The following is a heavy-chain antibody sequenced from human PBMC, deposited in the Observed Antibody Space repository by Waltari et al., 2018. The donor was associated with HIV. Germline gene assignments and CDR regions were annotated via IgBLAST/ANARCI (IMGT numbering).Heavy chain of an antibody. CDR1: GGSMTSSSYY. CDR2: MSYSGST. Sequence: QLQLQASGPGLVKSSETLSLTCTVSGGSMTSSSYYWGWIRQPPGKGLEWIGSMSYSGSTYNNAALMSRLTISVDTSKNQFSLKLTSVTAADTAMYYCARSFSGYSNYFDPWGQGTLVTVSS. J-gene: IGHJ5*02. V-gene: IGHV4-39*01. D-gene: IGHD4-4*01. CDR3: ARSFSGYSNYFDP.